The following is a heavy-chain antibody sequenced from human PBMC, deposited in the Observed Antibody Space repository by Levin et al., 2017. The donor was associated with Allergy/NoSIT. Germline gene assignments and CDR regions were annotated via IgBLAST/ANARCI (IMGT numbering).Heavy chain of an antibody. CDR3: AKNRCGGRCYYNMDV. CDR1: GFTFSSHA. J-gene: IGHJ6*02. CDR2: ISDSGGDT. D-gene: IGHD2-21*02. Sequence: GESLKISCAASGFTFSSHAMTWVRQAPGKGLEWVSGISDSGGDTYYADSVKGRFTISRDNSKNTLYLQMNSLRAEDTAVYYCAKNRCGGRCYYNMDVWGQGTTVTVSS. V-gene: IGHV3-23*01.